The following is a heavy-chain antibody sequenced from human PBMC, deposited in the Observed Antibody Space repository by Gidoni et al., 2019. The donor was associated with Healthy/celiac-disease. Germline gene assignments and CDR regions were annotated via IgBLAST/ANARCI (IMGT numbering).Heavy chain of an antibody. D-gene: IGHD6-13*01. CDR2: INPNSGGT. J-gene: IGHJ3*02. CDR1: GYTFTGYY. CDR3: ARGGGIAAAVDAFDI. Sequence: QVQLVQSGAEVKKPGASVKVSCKASGYTFTGYYMRWVRQAPGQGLEWMGWINPNSGGTNYAQKFQGRVTMTRDTSISTAYMELSRLRSDDTAVYYCARGGGIAAAVDAFDIWGQGTMVTVSS. V-gene: IGHV1-2*02.